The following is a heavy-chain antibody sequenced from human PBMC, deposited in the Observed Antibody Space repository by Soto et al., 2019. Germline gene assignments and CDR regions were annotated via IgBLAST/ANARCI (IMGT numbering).Heavy chain of an antibody. J-gene: IGHJ4*02. V-gene: IGHV5-51*01. CDR2: IYPGDSDT. CDR3: ARRRTYRGSSGYDFDY. Sequence: GESLKISCKGSGYTFTNYWIGWVRQMPGKGLEWMGIIYPGDSDTRYSPSFQGQVTISADRSISTAYLQWSSLKASDTAMYYCARRRTYRGSSGYDFDYWSQGTLVTVSS. CDR1: GYTFTNYW. D-gene: IGHD3-22*01.